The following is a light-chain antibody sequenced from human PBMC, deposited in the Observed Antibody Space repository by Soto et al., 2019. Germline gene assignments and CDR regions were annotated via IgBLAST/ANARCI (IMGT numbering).Light chain of an antibody. CDR3: QSYDTGLSALV. CDR1: SSNIGAGFD. CDR2: AND. Sequence: QAVVTQPPSVSGAPGQRLTISCAGTSSNIGAGFDVHWYQQLPGTAPKLLIYANDDRPSGVPDRFSGSTSGTSASLAITGLQAEDAADYYCQSYDTGLSALVFGGGTKLTVL. V-gene: IGLV1-40*01. J-gene: IGLJ2*01.